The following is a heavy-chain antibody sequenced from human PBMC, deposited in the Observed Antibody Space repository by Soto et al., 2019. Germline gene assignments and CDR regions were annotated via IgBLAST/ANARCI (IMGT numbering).Heavy chain of an antibody. V-gene: IGHV1-8*01. CDR1: GYTFTSYD. J-gene: IGHJ6*03. CDR2: MNPNSGNT. CDR3: AVLGYCTNGVCYPYYHYHLSV. Sequence: GASVMVSWKASGYTFTSYDINWVRQATGQGLEWMGWMNPNSGNTGYAQKFQGRVTMTRNTSISTAYMELGSLRSEDTAVYYCAVLGYCTNGVCYPYYHYHLSVWGKRTTVTVSS. D-gene: IGHD2-8*01.